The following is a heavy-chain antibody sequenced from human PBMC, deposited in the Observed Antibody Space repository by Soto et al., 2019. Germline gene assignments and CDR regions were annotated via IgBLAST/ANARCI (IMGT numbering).Heavy chain of an antibody. CDR2: IYYSRSTT. Sequence: PSETLSLTCTVSGGSVSRGSYYWSWIRQPPGKGLEWGGYIYYSRSTTSYNPSLESRVTISVDTSKNQFSLKLSSVTAADTAVYYCARGYYDYVWGSYRYTDYYGMDVWGQGTTVPVSS. CDR1: GGSVSRGSYY. CDR3: ARGYYDYVWGSYRYTDYYGMDV. J-gene: IGHJ6*02. V-gene: IGHV4-61*01. D-gene: IGHD3-16*02.